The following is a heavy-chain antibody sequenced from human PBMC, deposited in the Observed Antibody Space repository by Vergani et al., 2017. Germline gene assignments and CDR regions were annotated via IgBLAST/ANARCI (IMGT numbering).Heavy chain of an antibody. J-gene: IGHJ6*02. CDR3: ARSRVKDCSSTSCYNHYGMDV. CDR1: GGSVSSGVYY. V-gene: IGHV4-31*03. Sequence: QVQLQESGPGLVRPSQTLSLICTVSGGSVSSGVYYWTWIRQHPGKGLEWIGYIYYSGSTYYNPSLKSRVTISVDTSKNQFSLKLSSVTAADTAVYYCARSRVKDCSSTSCYNHYGMDVWGQGTTVTVSS. CDR2: IYYSGST. D-gene: IGHD2-2*02.